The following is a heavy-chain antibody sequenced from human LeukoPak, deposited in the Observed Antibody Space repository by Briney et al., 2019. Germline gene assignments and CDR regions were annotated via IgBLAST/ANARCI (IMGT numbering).Heavy chain of an antibody. Sequence: PGGSLRLSCAASGFTVSSDYMSWVRQAPGKGLEWVSFIYSGGSTHYADSVRGRFTISRDNSKNTLYLQMNSLRAEDTAVYYCARLGGGYYFAYWGQGTLVTVSS. CDR1: GFTVSSDY. V-gene: IGHV3-53*01. CDR2: IYSGGST. D-gene: IGHD1-26*01. J-gene: IGHJ4*02. CDR3: ARLGGGYYFAY.